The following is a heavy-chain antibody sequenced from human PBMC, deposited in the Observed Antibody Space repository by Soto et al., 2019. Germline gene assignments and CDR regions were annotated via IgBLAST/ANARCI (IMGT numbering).Heavy chain of an antibody. V-gene: IGHV2-5*01. Sequence: GCGPTLVNPTQTLTLTCTFSGLSLNTRAVGVGWIRQPPGKALEWLALINWNDDERYSPSLKDRLTITKDTSRSHVVPTMTNVDPVDTATYYCAHRHDLGGSDIWGQGTTVTVSS. J-gene: IGHJ3*02. D-gene: IGHD2-15*01. CDR1: GLSLNTRAVG. CDR2: INWNDDE. CDR3: AHRHDLGGSDI.